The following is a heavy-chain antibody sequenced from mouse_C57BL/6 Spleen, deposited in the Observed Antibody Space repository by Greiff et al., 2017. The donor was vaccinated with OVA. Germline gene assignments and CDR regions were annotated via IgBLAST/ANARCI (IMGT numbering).Heavy chain of an antibody. D-gene: IGHD2-5*01. CDR2: IYPGDGDT. Sequence: VKLMESGPELVKPGASVKISCKASGYAFSSSWMNWVKQRPGKGLEWIGRIYPGDGDTNYNGKFKGKATLTADKSSSTAYMQHSRLTSENSAVYFGDRCDSNYPYYFDYWGQGTTLTVSS. CDR3: DRCDSNYPYYFDY. J-gene: IGHJ2*01. V-gene: IGHV1-82*01. CDR1: GYAFSSSW.